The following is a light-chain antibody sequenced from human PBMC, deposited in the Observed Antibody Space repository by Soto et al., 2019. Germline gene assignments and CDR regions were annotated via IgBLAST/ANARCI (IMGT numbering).Light chain of an antibody. V-gene: IGKV3-11*01. CDR3: RQHSNPPPYT. CDR1: QSVSSY. Sequence: EIVLTQSPATLSLSPGERATLSCRASQSVSSYLAWYQQKPGQAPRLLIYDASNRATGIPARFSGSGSGTDFTLTISSLHAVHFAAYVCRQHSNPPPYTFGQGTNLEIK. J-gene: IGKJ2*01. CDR2: DAS.